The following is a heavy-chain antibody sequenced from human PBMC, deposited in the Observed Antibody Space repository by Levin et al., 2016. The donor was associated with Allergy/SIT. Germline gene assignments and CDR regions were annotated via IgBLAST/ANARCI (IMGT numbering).Heavy chain of an antibody. Sequence: GGSLRLSCAASGFTFSSYAMSWVRQAPGKGLEWVSAISSSSGSTHYADSVKGRFTISRDNSKNTLYLQMNSLRAEDTAVYYCAKRYYYDNSGIWDYWGQGTLVTVAS. CDR1: GFTFSSYA. CDR2: ISSSSGST. V-gene: IGHV3-23*01. D-gene: IGHD3-22*01. J-gene: IGHJ4*02. CDR3: AKRYYYDNSGIWDY.